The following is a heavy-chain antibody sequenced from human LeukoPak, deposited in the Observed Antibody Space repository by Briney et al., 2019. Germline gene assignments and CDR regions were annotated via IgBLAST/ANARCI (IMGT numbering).Heavy chain of an antibody. CDR2: ISGGSVGT. V-gene: IGHV3-23*01. CDR1: GFTFRDYA. Sequence: GGSLRLSCAASGFTFRDYAMNWVRQAPGKGLEWVSTISGGSVGTFYADSVKGRLTISRDNSKNTLYLQMNSLRAEDTAVYYCAKDRTRGQPPSWFDPWGQGTLVTVSS. J-gene: IGHJ5*02. CDR3: AKDRTRGQPPSWFDP. D-gene: IGHD2-2*01.